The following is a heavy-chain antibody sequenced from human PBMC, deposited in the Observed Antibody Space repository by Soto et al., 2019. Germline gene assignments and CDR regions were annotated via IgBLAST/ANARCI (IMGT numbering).Heavy chain of an antibody. CDR3: ARGEDIVVVPVALFGWFDP. V-gene: IGHV1-8*01. Sequence: ASVKVSCKASGYFFTSYDINWVRQVTGQGLEWMGRMNPNSGNTGYAQKFQGRVTMTRNTSISTAYMELSSLSSEDTAVYYCARGEDIVVVPVALFGWFDPWGQGNLVTVS. CDR2: MNPNSGNT. CDR1: GYFFTSYD. D-gene: IGHD2-2*01. J-gene: IGHJ5*02.